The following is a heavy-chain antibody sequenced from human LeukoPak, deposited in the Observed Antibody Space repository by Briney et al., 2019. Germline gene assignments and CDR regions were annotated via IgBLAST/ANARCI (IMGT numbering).Heavy chain of an antibody. CDR2: IYYSGST. Sequence: PSETLSLTCTVSGGSISSSSYYWGWIRQPPGKGLEWIGSIYYSGSTYYNPSLKSRVTISVDTSKNQFSLKLSSVTAADTAVYYCARTTSSGWYLYWGQGTLVTVSS. CDR1: GGSISSSSYY. V-gene: IGHV4-39*01. D-gene: IGHD6-13*01. CDR3: ARTTSSGWYLY. J-gene: IGHJ4*02.